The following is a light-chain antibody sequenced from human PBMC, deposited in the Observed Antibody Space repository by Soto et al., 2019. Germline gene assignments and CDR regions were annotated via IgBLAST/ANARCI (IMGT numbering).Light chain of an antibody. V-gene: IGKV3-20*01. CDR1: QSASSSY. J-gene: IGKJ3*01. Sequence: EIVLTQSPGTLSLSPGERATLSCRASQSASSSYLAWYQQKPGQAPRLLIYGASSMATGIPDRFSGSGSGTDFTLTISRLEPEDFAVYYCQQYGSSPRAFGPGTKVDIK. CDR3: QQYGSSPRA. CDR2: GAS.